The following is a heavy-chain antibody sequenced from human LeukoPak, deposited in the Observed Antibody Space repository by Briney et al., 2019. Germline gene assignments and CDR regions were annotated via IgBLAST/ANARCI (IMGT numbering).Heavy chain of an antibody. CDR2: IYSGGFT. CDR1: GLTISSYS. Sequence: GGSLRLSCAASGLTISSYSMNWVRQAPGKGLEWVSVIYSGGFTYYADSVKGRFTISRDNSKNTLYLQMNSLRAEDTAVYYCVRANGYCSGGSCPGYWGQGTLVTVSS. D-gene: IGHD2-15*01. J-gene: IGHJ4*02. V-gene: IGHV3-66*01. CDR3: VRANGYCSGGSCPGY.